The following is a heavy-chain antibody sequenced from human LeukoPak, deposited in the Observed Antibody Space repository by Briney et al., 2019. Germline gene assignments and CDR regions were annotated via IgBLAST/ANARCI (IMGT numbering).Heavy chain of an antibody. CDR3: GKRLTSWELGY. CDR1: GFTFSNYG. Sequence: GGSLRLSCAASGFTFSNYGMHWVRQAPGKGLEWVAVIWSGGTDKYYADSVKGRFTVSRDNSKNTLYLQMNSLRAEDTAVYYCGKRLTSWELGYWGQGTLVTVSS. D-gene: IGHD1-26*01. V-gene: IGHV3-30*02. CDR2: IWSGGTDK. J-gene: IGHJ4*02.